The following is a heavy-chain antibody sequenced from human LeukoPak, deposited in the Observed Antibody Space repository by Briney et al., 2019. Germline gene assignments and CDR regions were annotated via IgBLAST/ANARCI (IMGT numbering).Heavy chain of an antibody. V-gene: IGHV4-61*01. CDR1: GGSISSSSYY. Sequence: PSETLSLTCTVSGGSISSSSYYWGWIRQPPGKGLEWIGYIYYSGSTNYNPSLKSRVTISVDTSKNQFSLKLSSVTAADTAVYYCARDQAYYDFWSGSDAFDIWGQGTMVTVSS. CDR2: IYYSGST. J-gene: IGHJ3*02. D-gene: IGHD3-3*01. CDR3: ARDQAYYDFWSGSDAFDI.